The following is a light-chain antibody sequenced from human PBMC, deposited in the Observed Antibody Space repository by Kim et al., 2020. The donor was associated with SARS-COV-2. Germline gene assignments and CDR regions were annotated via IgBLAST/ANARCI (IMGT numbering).Light chain of an antibody. V-gene: IGLV3-1*01. J-gene: IGLJ2*01. Sequence: MSPGQTARITCSGDKLGDKYASWYQQKPGQSPVLVMYQNKKRPSGIPERFSGSNSGNTATLIISGTQALDEADYYCQAWDISTLVFGGGTKLTVL. CDR1: KLGDKY. CDR2: QNK. CDR3: QAWDISTLV.